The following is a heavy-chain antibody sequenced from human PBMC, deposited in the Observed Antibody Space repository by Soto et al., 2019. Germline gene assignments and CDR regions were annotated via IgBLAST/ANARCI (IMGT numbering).Heavy chain of an antibody. V-gene: IGHV1-69*12. CDR1: GGTFSSYT. D-gene: IGHD5-12*01. Sequence: QVQLVQSGAEVKKPGSSVTVSCKASGGTFSSYTISWGRQAPGQGLEWMGGIIPIFGTANYAQKFQGRVTITADESASTAYMLLSSLRCEDTAVYYCARGNHRWLQLWYFDLWGSGTLVTVSS. CDR2: IIPIFGTA. J-gene: IGHJ2*01. CDR3: ARGNHRWLQLWYFDL.